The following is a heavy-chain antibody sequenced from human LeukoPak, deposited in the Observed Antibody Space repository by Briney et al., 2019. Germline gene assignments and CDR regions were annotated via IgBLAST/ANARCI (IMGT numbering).Heavy chain of an antibody. D-gene: IGHD3-22*01. CDR3: ARDLRVVITGSFDS. CDR1: GFTVSSNY. J-gene: IGHJ4*02. V-gene: IGHV3-53*01. Sequence: GGSLRLSCAASGFTVSSNYMSWVRQAPGKGLEWVSVIYSGGSTYYADSVKGRFTISRDNSKNTLYLQMNSLRAEDTALYYCARDLRVVITGSFDSWGQGTLVTVSS. CDR2: IYSGGST.